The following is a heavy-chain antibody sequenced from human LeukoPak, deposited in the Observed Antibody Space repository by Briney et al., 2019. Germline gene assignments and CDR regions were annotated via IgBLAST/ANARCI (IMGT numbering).Heavy chain of an antibody. CDR1: GLTFSDYY. J-gene: IGHJ4*02. D-gene: IGHD2-21*02. Sequence: GGSLRLSCAASGLTFSDYYMSWIRQAPGKGLEWVSYISSSGSTIYYADSVKGRFTISRDNAKNSLYLQMNSLRAEDTAVYYCARTPRRHIVVVTSILDYWGQGTLVTVSS. V-gene: IGHV3-11*01. CDR2: ISSSGSTI. CDR3: ARTPRRHIVVVTSILDY.